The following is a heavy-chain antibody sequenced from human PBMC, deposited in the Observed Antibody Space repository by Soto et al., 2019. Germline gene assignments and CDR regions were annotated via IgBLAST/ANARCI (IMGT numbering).Heavy chain of an antibody. CDR3: AKLMEGQCSGGSCYPVDYFDS. CDR1: DGSVSSDY. D-gene: IGHD2-15*01. CDR2: VYFVGIT. J-gene: IGHJ4*03. V-gene: IGHV4-59*02. Sequence: SETLSLTCSVSDGSVSSDYWSWIRQPPGKGLELIGYVYFVGITSYNPALKDRVTISVDTSKNQFSLRLASVTAADTAVYYCAKLMEGQCSGGSCYPVDYFDSWGQGTLVTVSS.